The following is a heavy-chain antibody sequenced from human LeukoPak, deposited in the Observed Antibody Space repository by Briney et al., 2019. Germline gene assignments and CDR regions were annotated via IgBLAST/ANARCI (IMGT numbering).Heavy chain of an antibody. CDR1: GGSISNYY. D-gene: IGHD6-13*01. CDR3: ARGYSSSSHYYYYMDV. J-gene: IGHJ6*03. CDR2: IYYSGTT. V-gene: IGHV4-59*01. Sequence: PSETLSLTCTVSGGSISNYYWSWIRQPPGKGLEWIGYIYYSGTTNYNPSLKSRVTISVDTSKNQFSLQLSSVTAADTAVYYCARGYSSSSHYYYYMDVWGKGTTVTVSS.